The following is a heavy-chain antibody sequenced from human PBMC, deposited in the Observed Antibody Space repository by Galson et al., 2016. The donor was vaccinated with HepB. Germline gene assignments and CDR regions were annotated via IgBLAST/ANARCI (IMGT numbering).Heavy chain of an antibody. Sequence: SLRLSCAASGLTFSRCDMHWVRQATGKGLEWVSAIGTAGDTYYPGSVRGRFTISRENSKNSLYLQMNSLTAGDTAMYHCARGKFDCSGGTCHYYGMDVWGKGTTVTVSS. CDR1: GLTFSRCD. CDR2: IGTAGDT. D-gene: IGHD2-15*01. V-gene: IGHV3-13*01. J-gene: IGHJ6*04. CDR3: ARGKFDCSGGTCHYYGMDV.